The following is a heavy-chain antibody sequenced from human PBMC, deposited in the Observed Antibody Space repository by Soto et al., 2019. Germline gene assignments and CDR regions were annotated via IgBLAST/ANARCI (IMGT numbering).Heavy chain of an antibody. CDR2: IYYSRST. D-gene: IGHD3-3*01. J-gene: IGHJ4*02. V-gene: IGHV4-59*01. CDR1: GGPISSYY. Sequence: QVQLQESGPGLVKPSETLSLNCTVSGGPISSYYWSWIRQSPGKGLEWIGYIYYSRSTNYNPSLKNRDTMTGEAIENLVSLELNSVTAADTAVYYCARGRSVCPPRLDSGCQGILVTVST. CDR3: ARGRSVCPPRLDS.